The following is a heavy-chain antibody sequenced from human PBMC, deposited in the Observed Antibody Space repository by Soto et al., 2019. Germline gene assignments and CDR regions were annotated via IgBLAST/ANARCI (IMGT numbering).Heavy chain of an antibody. Sequence: QVQLVQSGAEVKKPGASVKVSCKASGYPFTSYAIHWVRQAPGQRLEWMGWINDGNGNTKYSQKFQGRVTITWDTSARTAYMELSSLRSEDTAVYYCARFIGLAGDYWGQGTLVTVSS. CDR1: GYPFTSYA. V-gene: IGHV1-3*01. J-gene: IGHJ4*02. CDR3: ARFIGLAGDY. CDR2: INDGNGNT.